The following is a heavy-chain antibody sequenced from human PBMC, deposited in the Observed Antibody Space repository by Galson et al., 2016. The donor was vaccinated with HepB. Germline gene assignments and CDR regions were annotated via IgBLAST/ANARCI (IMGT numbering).Heavy chain of an antibody. CDR2: ISYDVNDK. Sequence: SLRLSCAASGFAFSSYGMHWVRQAPGKGLEWVALISYDVNDKYYADPVKGRFTISRDNSENTVYLQMNSLRPDDTAVYYCAKIYYYDSSGAGPSDSWGQGTLVTVSS. CDR3: AKIYYYDSSGAGPSDS. D-gene: IGHD3-22*01. CDR1: GFAFSSYG. V-gene: IGHV3-30*18. J-gene: IGHJ5*01.